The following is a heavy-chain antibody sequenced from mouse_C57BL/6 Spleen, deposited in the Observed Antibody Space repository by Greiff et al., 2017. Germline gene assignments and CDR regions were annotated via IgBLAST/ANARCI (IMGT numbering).Heavy chain of an antibody. CDR1: GYTFTSYW. CDR3: ARTTTVAGAY. J-gene: IGHJ3*01. Sequence: QVQLQQPGAELVRPGSSVKLSCKASGYTFTSYWMDWVKQRPGQGLEWIGNIYPSDSETHYNQKFKDKATLTVDKSSSTAYMQLSSLTSEDSAVYYCARTTTVAGAYWGQGTLVTVSA. V-gene: IGHV1-61*01. CDR2: IYPSDSET. D-gene: IGHD1-1*01.